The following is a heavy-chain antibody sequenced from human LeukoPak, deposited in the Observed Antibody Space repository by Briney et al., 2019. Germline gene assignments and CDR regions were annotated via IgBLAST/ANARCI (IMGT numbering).Heavy chain of an antibody. CDR3: ARIRSCSSTSCYKGALFDY. Sequence: SETLSLTCTVSGGSISSSSYYWGWIRQPPGKGLERIGSIYYSGSTYYNPSLKSRVTISVDTSKNQFSLKLSSVTAADTAVYYCARIRSCSSTSCYKGALFDYWGQGTLVTVSS. J-gene: IGHJ4*02. CDR1: GGSISSSSYY. D-gene: IGHD2-2*02. CDR2: IYYSGST. V-gene: IGHV4-39*01.